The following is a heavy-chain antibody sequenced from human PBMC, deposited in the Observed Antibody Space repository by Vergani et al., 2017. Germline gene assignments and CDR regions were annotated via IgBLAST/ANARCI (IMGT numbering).Heavy chain of an antibody. J-gene: IGHJ4*02. V-gene: IGHV3-15*01. CDR3: STGEVGDVTNPVSDH. CDR2: IRSENDGGTT. CDR1: GFALNRHA. D-gene: IGHD4-11*01. Sequence: VQLVESGGGVVQPGTSLRLSCVVSGFALNRHAMYWVRQAPGKGLEWVGRIRSENDGGTTEYAAPVKGRFSISRDDSKTTVDLRMSGLKTEDTGVYYCSTGEVGDVTNPVSDHWGQGILVTVSS.